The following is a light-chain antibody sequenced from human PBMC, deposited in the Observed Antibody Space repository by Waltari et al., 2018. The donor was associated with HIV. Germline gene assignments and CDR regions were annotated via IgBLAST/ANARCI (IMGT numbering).Light chain of an antibody. V-gene: IGLV2-11*01. Sequence: QSALTQPHSVSGSPGQSLTISCTGTSTYVDTFVSWYQQHPGQAPNVIIFDVNTRPSGVPDRFSGSKSGNTASLTISGLQAEDEADYYCCSHAGNFIFVFGTGTKVTVL. CDR3: CSHAGNFIFV. J-gene: IGLJ1*01. CDR2: DVN. CDR1: STYVDTF.